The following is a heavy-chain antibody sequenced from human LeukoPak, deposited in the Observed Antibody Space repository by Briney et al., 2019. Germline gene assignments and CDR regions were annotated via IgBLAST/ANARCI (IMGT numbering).Heavy chain of an antibody. CDR1: GGSISSSSYY. D-gene: IGHD3-3*01. Sequence: PSETLSLTCTVSGGSISSSSYYWGWIRQPPGKGLEWIGSIYYSGSTYYNPSLKSRVTISVDTSKNQFSLKLSSVPAADTAVYYCASYGYDFWSGYSHWGQGTLVTVSS. J-gene: IGHJ4*02. CDR2: IYYSGST. V-gene: IGHV4-39*01. CDR3: ASYGYDFWSGYSH.